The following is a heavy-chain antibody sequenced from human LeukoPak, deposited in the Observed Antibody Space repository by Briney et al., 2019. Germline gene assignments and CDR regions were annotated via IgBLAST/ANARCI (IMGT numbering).Heavy chain of an antibody. J-gene: IGHJ4*02. Sequence: PSETLSLTCTVSGGSTSSYYWSWIRQPPGKVREWIGYIHYIVTPNYHPSLKARFPISVDTSKNQFSLKLSSVTAADTTVYYCARMGVMGTTNDYWGQGTLVTVSS. D-gene: IGHD1-1*01. CDR2: IHYIVTP. CDR3: ARMGVMGTTNDY. V-gene: IGHV4-59*01. CDR1: GGSTSSYY.